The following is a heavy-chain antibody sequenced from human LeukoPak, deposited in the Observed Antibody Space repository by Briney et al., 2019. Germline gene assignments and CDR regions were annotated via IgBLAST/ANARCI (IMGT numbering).Heavy chain of an antibody. CDR3: AKDVYGDYSYFDY. CDR1: GFTFSSYG. D-gene: IGHD4-17*01. J-gene: IGHJ4*02. CDR2: IRYDGSNK. V-gene: IGHV3-30*02. Sequence: GGSLRLSCAASGFTFSSYGMHWVRQAPGKGLERVAFIRYDGSNKYYADSVKGRFTISRDNSKNTLYLQMNSLRAEDTAVYYCAKDVYGDYSYFDYWGQGTLVTVSS.